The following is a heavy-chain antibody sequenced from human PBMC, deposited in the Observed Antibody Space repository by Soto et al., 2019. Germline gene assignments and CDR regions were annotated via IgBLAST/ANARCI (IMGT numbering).Heavy chain of an antibody. Sequence: QITLKESGPTLVKPTQTLTLNCTFSGFSLSTSGVGVGWIRQPPGKALEWLALIYWDDDKRYSPSLKSRLTITKDTSKNQVVLTMTNMDPVDTATYYCAHYFYILVDDAFDISGQGTMVTVSS. CDR3: AHYFYILVDDAFDI. CDR2: IYWDDDK. J-gene: IGHJ3*02. D-gene: IGHD2-8*02. V-gene: IGHV2-5*02. CDR1: GFSLSTSGVG.